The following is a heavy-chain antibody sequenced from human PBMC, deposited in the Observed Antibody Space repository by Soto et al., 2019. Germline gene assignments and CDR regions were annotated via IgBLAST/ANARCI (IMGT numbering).Heavy chain of an antibody. Sequence: GGSLRLSCAASGFTFSSYAMTWVRQAPGKGLEWVSGISGSGGSIYSADSVKGRFTISRDNSMNTLYLQMNSLRAEDTAVYYCARDGAIFVPPYYYYYMDVWGKGTTVTVSS. J-gene: IGHJ6*03. D-gene: IGHD3-3*01. CDR2: ISGSGGSI. CDR3: ARDGAIFVPPYYYYYMDV. CDR1: GFTFSSYA. V-gene: IGHV3-23*01.